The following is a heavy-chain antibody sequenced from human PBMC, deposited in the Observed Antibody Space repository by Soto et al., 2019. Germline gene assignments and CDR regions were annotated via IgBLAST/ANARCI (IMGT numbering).Heavy chain of an antibody. CDR1: GCSISSYY. CDR2: VYSSGYT. V-gene: IGHV4-4*09. Sequence: PSETLSLTCTVSGCSISSYYCNWMRQPPGKGLEWSRYVYSSGYTNYNPSLKPRVTMSVDTATRRLCLGLWSARATGTAVYYCARGSANASSCGFGCLGQGNQGTVSS. D-gene: IGHD3-22*01. J-gene: IGHJ4*02. CDR3: ARGSANASSCGFGC.